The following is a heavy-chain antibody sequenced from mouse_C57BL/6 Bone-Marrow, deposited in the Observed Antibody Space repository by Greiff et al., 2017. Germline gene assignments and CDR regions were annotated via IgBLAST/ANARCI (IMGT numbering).Heavy chain of an antibody. J-gene: IGHJ3*01. Sequence: EVKLVESGGGLVKPGGSLKLSCAASGFTFSSYAMSWVRQTPEKRLEWVATISDGGSYTYYPDNVKGRFTISRDNAKNNLYLQMSHLKSEDTAMYYCARDRVVWFAYWGQGTLVTVSA. CDR3: ARDRVVWFAY. CDR2: ISDGGSYT. D-gene: IGHD1-1*01. CDR1: GFTFSSYA. V-gene: IGHV5-4*01.